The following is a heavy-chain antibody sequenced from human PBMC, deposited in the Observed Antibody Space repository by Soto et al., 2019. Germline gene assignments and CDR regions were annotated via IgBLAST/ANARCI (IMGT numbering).Heavy chain of an antibody. CDR1: GFTFDDYT. J-gene: IGHJ6*02. V-gene: IGHV3-43*01. CDR2: ISWDGGST. Sequence: GGSLRLSCAASGFTFDDYTMHWVRQAPGKGLEWVSLISWDGGSTYYADSVKGRFTISRDNSKNSLYLQMNSLRTEDTALYYCAKDFRRAGSRTPEYYYYGTDVWGQGTTVTVSS. D-gene: IGHD6-19*01. CDR3: AKDFRRAGSRTPEYYYYGTDV.